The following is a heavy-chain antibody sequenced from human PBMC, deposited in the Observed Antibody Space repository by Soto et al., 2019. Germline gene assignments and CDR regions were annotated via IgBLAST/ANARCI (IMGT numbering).Heavy chain of an antibody. CDR2: IDPSDSYT. D-gene: IGHD3-10*01. V-gene: IGHV5-10-1*01. CDR1: GYSFTSYW. CDR3: GSSGRTYYYGMDV. Sequence: GESLKISCKGSGYSFTSYWISWVRQMPGKGLEWMGRIDPSDSYTNYSPSFQGHVTISADKSISTAYLQWSSLKASDTAMYYCGSSGRTYYYGMDVWGQGTTVTVSS. J-gene: IGHJ6*02.